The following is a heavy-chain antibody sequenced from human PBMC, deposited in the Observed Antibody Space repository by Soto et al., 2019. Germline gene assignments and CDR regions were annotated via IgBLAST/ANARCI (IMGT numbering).Heavy chain of an antibody. CDR2: IYYSGST. V-gene: IGHV4-31*11. Sequence: SETLSLTCAVYGGSISSGGYSWSWIRQPPGKGLEWIGYIYYSGSTYYNPSLKSRVTISVDTSKNQFSLKLSSMTAADAAVYYCARVGDCSGGSCLFFDYWGQGTLVTVSS. D-gene: IGHD2-15*01. J-gene: IGHJ4*02. CDR3: ARVGDCSGGSCLFFDY. CDR1: GGSISSGGYS.